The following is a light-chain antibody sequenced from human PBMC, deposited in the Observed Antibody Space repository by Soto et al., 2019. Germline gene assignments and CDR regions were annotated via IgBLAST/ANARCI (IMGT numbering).Light chain of an antibody. J-gene: IGKJ5*01. CDR2: GAS. Sequence: AIRMTQSPSSLSASIGDTVTITCRASQDIGSVLAWYQQKPGTAPKVLIYGASDLHGGVPSRFSGSGSRTDFTLTITHLQSEDFATYYCQHYLNYPIAFGQGTRLEIK. CDR3: QHYLNYPIA. V-gene: IGKV1-8*01. CDR1: QDIGSV.